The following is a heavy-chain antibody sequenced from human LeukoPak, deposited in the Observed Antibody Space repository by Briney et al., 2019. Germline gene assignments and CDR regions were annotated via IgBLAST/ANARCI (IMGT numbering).Heavy chain of an antibody. CDR3: ARDYYDSSGKDDY. CDR1: GGTFSSYA. Sequence: ASVKVSCKASGGTFSSYAISWVRQAPGQGLEWMGGIIPIFGTANYAQKFQGRVTITTDESTSTAYMELSSLRSEDTAVYYCARDYYDSSGKDDYRGQGTLVTVSS. J-gene: IGHJ4*02. CDR2: IIPIFGTA. D-gene: IGHD3-22*01. V-gene: IGHV1-69*05.